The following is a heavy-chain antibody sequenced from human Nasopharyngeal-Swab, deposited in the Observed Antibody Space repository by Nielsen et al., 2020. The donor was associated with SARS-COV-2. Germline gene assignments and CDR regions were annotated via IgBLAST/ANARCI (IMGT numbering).Heavy chain of an antibody. D-gene: IGHD5-24*01. CDR3: ARDRGEMATIRGYYYYYGMDV. Sequence: GGSLRLSCAAPGFTFSSDAMSWVRQAPGKGLEWVSTISGSGGSTYYADSVKGRFTISRDTKNTLYLQMNSLRAEDTAVYYCARDRGEMATIRGYYYYYGMDVWGQGTTVTVSS. CDR2: ISGSGGST. J-gene: IGHJ6*02. CDR1: GFTFSSDA. V-gene: IGHV3-23*01.